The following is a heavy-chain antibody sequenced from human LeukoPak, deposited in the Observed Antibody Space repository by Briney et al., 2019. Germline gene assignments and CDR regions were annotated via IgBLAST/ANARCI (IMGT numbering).Heavy chain of an antibody. CDR3: ARDRSRTRPHIVVVIDAFDI. Sequence: GGSLRLSCAASGFTFSDYYMSWIRQAPGKGLEWVSYISSSGSTIYYADSVKGRFTISRDNAKNSLYLQMNSLRAEDTAVYYCARDRSRTRPHIVVVIDAFDIWGQGTMVTVSS. J-gene: IGHJ3*02. CDR2: ISSSGSTI. CDR1: GFTFSDYY. D-gene: IGHD2-21*01. V-gene: IGHV3-11*04.